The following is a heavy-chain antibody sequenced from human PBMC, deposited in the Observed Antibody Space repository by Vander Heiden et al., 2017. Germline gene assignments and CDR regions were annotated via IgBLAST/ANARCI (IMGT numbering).Heavy chain of an antibody. CDR3: VGNYYDSRGYYFIDS. CDR2: IYTGGST. CDR1: GGSMGNYY. J-gene: IGHJ4*02. V-gene: IGHV4-4*07. D-gene: IGHD3-22*01. Sequence: QVQLQESGPGLVRPSETLSLPCAVSGGSMGNYYWTWLRQPAGKALEWLGRIYTGGSTNYNPSLKSRVTMSVATSKNQFSLKLTSATAADTAVYYCVGNYYDSRGYYFIDSWGQGTLVTVS.